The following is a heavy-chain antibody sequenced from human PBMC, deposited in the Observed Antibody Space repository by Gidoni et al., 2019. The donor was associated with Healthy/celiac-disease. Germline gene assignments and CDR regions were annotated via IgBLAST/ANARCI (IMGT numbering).Heavy chain of an antibody. CDR2: ISWNSGSI. Sequence: EVQLVESGGGLVQPGRSLRLSCAASGFTLDDYAMHWVRQAPGKGLEWVSGISWNSGSIGYADSVKGRFTISRDNAKNSLYLQMNSLRAEDTALYYCAKCSLTAISLGGAFDIWGQGTMVTVSS. D-gene: IGHD2-21*02. CDR3: AKCSLTAISLGGAFDI. CDR1: GFTLDDYA. V-gene: IGHV3-9*01. J-gene: IGHJ3*02.